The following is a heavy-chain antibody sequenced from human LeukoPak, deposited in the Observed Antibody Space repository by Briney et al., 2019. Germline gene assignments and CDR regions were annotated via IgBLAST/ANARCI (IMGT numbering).Heavy chain of an antibody. J-gene: IGHJ6*03. CDR2: ISSSGSTI. CDR3: AITGTPYYYYYYMDV. D-gene: IGHD1-20*01. CDR1: GFTFSSYE. V-gene: IGHV3-48*03. Sequence: GGSLRLSCAASGFTFSSYEMNWVRQAPGKGLEWVSYISSSGSTIYYADSVKGRFTISRDNSKNTLYLQMNSLRAEDTAVYYCAITGTPYYYYYYMDVWGKGTTVTVSS.